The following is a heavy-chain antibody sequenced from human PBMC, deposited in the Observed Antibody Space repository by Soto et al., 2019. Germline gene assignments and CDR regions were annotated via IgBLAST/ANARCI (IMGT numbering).Heavy chain of an antibody. D-gene: IGHD6-13*01. CDR3: AAGEASSRNLAPYYFDF. CDR1: GGSMRNYF. Sequence: SETLSLISSVSGGSMRNYFWTWIRQPPGKGLEWIGYIHYSGTTSFFPSYNPSLRSRVTISEDTSKNQFSLKLLSVTTADTAVYFCAAGEASSRNLAPYYFDFWGHGTPVPVPS. V-gene: IGHV4-59*01. CDR2: IHYSGTT. J-gene: IGHJ4*03.